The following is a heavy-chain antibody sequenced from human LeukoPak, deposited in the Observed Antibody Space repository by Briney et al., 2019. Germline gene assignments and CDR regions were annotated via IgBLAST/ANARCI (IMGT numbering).Heavy chain of an antibody. CDR2: IWYDGSDK. D-gene: IGHD3/OR15-3a*01. CDR1: GFPFSNYA. V-gene: IGHV3-33*01. CDR3: ARGPPGDFWTYDYYYYGMDV. J-gene: IGHJ6*02. Sequence: GTSLRLSRAASGFPFSNYAMHWVRQDPGKGLEWVAVIWYDGSDKYYGESLKGRFTISRDNSKNTLYLQMNSLRAEDSAVYYCARGPPGDFWTYDYYYYGMDVWGQGTTVTVSS.